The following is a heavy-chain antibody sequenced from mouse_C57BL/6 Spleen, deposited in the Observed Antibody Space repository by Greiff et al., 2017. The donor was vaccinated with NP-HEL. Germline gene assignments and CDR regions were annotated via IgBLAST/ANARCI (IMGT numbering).Heavy chain of an antibody. Sequence: VQLQQSGAELVRPGASVKLSCTASGFNIKDYYMHWVKQRPEQGLEWIGRIDPEDGDTEYAPKFQGKATMTADTSSNTAYLQLSSLTSEDTAVYYCTTFYSNYGTWFAYWGQGTLVTVSA. CDR3: TTFYSNYGTWFAY. J-gene: IGHJ3*01. D-gene: IGHD2-5*01. CDR1: GFNIKDYY. CDR2: IDPEDGDT. V-gene: IGHV14-1*01.